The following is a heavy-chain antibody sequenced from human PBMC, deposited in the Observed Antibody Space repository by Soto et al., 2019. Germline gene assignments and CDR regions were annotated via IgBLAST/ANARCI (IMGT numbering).Heavy chain of an antibody. J-gene: IGHJ4*02. D-gene: IGHD2-15*01. CDR3: ARDGIGYGYFDY. CDR1: GFTFSSCA. CDR2: ISYDGSNK. Sequence: PGGSLRLSCAASGFTFSSCAMHWVRQAPGKGLEWVAVISYDGSNKYYADSVKGRFTISRDNSKNTLYLQMNSLRAEDTAVYYCARDGIGYGYFDYWGQGTLVTVSS. V-gene: IGHV3-30-3*01.